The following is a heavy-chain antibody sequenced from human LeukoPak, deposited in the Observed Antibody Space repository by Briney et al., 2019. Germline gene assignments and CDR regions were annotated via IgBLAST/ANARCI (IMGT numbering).Heavy chain of an antibody. CDR2: MNPNNGNT. Sequence: GASVKVSCKASGFTFTRYDINWVRQATGQGLEWMGWMNPNNGNTGYAQTFQGRVTMTRDTFTSTAYMELRSLTSEDTAVYYCAAGGGSYTSGFDYWGQGTLVTVSS. V-gene: IGHV1-8*01. D-gene: IGHD1-26*01. CDR1: GFTFTRYD. J-gene: IGHJ4*02. CDR3: AAGGGSYTSGFDY.